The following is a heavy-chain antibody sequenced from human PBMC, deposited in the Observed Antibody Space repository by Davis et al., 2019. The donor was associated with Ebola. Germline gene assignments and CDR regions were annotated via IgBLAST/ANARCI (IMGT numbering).Heavy chain of an antibody. Sequence: ASVKVSCKASGYTFTSYYMHWVRQAPGQGLEWMGWISPYNGNRHYAQRLQGRVTMTTDTSTSTGYMELRTLRSDDTAVYYCAREAGGNEMDWGQGTLVTVSS. CDR3: AREAGGNEMD. D-gene: IGHD1-1*01. CDR2: ISPYNGNR. CDR1: GYTFTSYY. V-gene: IGHV1-18*04. J-gene: IGHJ4*02.